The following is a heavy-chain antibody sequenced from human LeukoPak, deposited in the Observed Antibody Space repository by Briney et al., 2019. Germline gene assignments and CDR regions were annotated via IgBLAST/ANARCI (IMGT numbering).Heavy chain of an antibody. CDR3: ARGRDSIAARHFDY. CDR1: GGSFSGYY. D-gene: IGHD6-6*01. Sequence: SETLSLTCAVYGGSFSGYYWSWIRQPPGKGLEWIGEINHSGSTNYNPSLKSRVTISVDTSKNQFSLKLSSVTAAHTAVYHCARGRDSIAARHFDYWGQGTLVTVSS. J-gene: IGHJ4*02. V-gene: IGHV4-34*01. CDR2: INHSGST.